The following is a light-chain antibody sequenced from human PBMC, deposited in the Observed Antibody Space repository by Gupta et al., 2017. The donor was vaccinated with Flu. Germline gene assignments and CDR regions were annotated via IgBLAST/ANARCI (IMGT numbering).Light chain of an antibody. J-gene: IGLJ2*01. CDR2: EVN. V-gene: IGLV2-14*01. CDR3: ASYTSATTLV. CDR1: SNDIGGYNY. Sequence: TSNDIGGYNYVSWYQQLPGKAHKLLIFEVNNRASGISSRFSASRSGYTASLSISGLRAEDEAEYYCASYTSATTLVFGRGTRLTVL.